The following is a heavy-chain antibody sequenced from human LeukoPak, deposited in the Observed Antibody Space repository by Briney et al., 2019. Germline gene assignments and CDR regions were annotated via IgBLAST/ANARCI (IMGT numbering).Heavy chain of an antibody. CDR3: ARDRPAYYYDSSGYP. V-gene: IGHV4-61*02. J-gene: IGHJ5*02. D-gene: IGHD3-22*01. Sequence: SETLSLTCTVSGGSISSGSYYWSWIRQPAGKGLEWIGRIYTSGSTNYNPSLKSRVTISVDTSNNQFSLKLSSVTAADTAVYYCARDRPAYYYDSSGYPWGQGTLVTVSS. CDR2: IYTSGST. CDR1: GGSISSGSYY.